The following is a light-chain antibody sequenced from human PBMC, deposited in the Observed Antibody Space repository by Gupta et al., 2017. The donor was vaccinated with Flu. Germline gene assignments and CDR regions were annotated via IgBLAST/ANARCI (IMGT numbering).Light chain of an antibody. CDR1: TLPKQY. J-gene: IGLJ3*02. CDR2: KDN. CDR3: QSADSSATWV. Sequence: PGQTARITCSGATLPKQYAYWFQQKPGQAPALLIYKDNERPSGIPERFSGSSSGTRVTLTISGIQAEDEADYYCQSADSSATWVFGGGTKLTVL. V-gene: IGLV3-25*03.